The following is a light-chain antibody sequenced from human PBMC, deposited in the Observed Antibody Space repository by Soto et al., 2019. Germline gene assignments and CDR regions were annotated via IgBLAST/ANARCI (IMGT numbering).Light chain of an antibody. V-gene: IGLV7-43*01. Sequence: QTVVTQEPSLTVSPGGTVTLTCASSTGAVTSGHYPNWIQQRPGQAPRTLIYSTTNKHSWTPARFSGSLLGGKAALTLSGAQPEDEADYYCFLSYSGARPVVFGGGTKLTVL. CDR1: TGAVTSGHY. CDR2: STT. CDR3: FLSYSGARPVV. J-gene: IGLJ2*01.